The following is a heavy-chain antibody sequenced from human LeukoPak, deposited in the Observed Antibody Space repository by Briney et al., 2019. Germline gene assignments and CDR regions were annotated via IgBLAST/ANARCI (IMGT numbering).Heavy chain of an antibody. Sequence: ASVKVSCKASGYTFTSYGISWVRQAPGQGLEWMGWISANDGNTDYSQKLQGRVTMTTDTSTSTAYMELRSLRSDDTAVYYCARESHVTREDYWSQGTLVTVSS. V-gene: IGHV1-18*01. CDR3: ARESHVTREDY. CDR1: GYTFTSYG. D-gene: IGHD3-10*01. CDR2: ISANDGNT. J-gene: IGHJ4*02.